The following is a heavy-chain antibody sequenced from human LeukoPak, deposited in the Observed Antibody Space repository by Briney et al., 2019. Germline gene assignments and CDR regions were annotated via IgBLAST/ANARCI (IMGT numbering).Heavy chain of an antibody. J-gene: IGHJ4*02. D-gene: IGHD1-1*01. V-gene: IGHV4-34*01. CDR3: ARVNINNWHSCDY. CDR2: INHSGST. Sequence: SETLSLTCAVYGGSFSGYYWSWIRQPPGKGLEWIGEINHSGSTNYNPSLKSRVTISVDTSKNQFSLNLGSVTAADTAVYYCARVNINNWHSCDYWGQGTLVTVSS. CDR1: GGSFSGYY.